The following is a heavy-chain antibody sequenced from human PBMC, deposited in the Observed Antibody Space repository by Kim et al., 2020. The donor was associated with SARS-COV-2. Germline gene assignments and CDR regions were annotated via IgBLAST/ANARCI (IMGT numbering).Heavy chain of an antibody. D-gene: IGHD5-18*01. CDR1: GYTFTSYA. V-gene: IGHV7-4-1*02. CDR2: INTNTGNP. Sequence: ASVKVSCKASGYTFTSYAMNWVRQAPGQGLEWMGWINTNTGNPTYAQGFTGRFVFSLDTSVSTAYLQISSLKAEDTAVYYCARVSYSYGPWFFDIWGQGTMVTVSS. J-gene: IGHJ3*02. CDR3: ARVSYSYGPWFFDI.